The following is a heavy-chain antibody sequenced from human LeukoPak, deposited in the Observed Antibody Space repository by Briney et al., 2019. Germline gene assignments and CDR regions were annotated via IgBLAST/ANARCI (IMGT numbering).Heavy chain of an antibody. Sequence: PGGSLRLSCVASEITFSRHNMNWVRQAPGKGLGWVSSISSTSTYIYYADSVKGRFTISRDNAKNSLYLQMNSLRAEDTAVYYCARDRKVYLDPWGQGTLVTVSS. CDR2: ISSTSTYI. CDR3: ARDRKVYLDP. CDR1: EITFSRHN. V-gene: IGHV3-21*01. J-gene: IGHJ5*02. D-gene: IGHD1-14*01.